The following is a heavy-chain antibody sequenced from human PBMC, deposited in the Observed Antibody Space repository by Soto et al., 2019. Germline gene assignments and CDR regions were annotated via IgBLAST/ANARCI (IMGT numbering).Heavy chain of an antibody. CDR1: GNTFSSYT. V-gene: IGHV1-69*08. J-gene: IGHJ4*02. CDR3: VREKWLQGDVDD. CDR2: IIPILSMA. D-gene: IGHD5-12*01. Sequence: QVQLVQSGAEVKKPGSSVKVSCKASGNTFSSYTISWVRQAPGQGLEWMGRIIPILSMANYAQRFQGRVTITADKSTTTAYMELSSLRSEDTAIYYCVREKWLQGDVDDWGQGTLVTVSS.